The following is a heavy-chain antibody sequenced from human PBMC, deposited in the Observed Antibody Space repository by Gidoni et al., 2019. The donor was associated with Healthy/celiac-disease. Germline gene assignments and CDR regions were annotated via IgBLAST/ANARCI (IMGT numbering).Heavy chain of an antibody. Sequence: QVQLVESGGGVVQPGGSLSLSCAASGFTFSSYGMHWVRQAPGKGLEWVAFIRYDGSNKYYADSVKGRFTISRDNSKNTLYLQMNSLRAEDTAVYYCASLEYSSSGKGDYWGQGTLVTVSS. CDR1: GFTFSSYG. D-gene: IGHD6-6*01. CDR2: IRYDGSNK. CDR3: ASLEYSSSGKGDY. V-gene: IGHV3-30*02. J-gene: IGHJ4*02.